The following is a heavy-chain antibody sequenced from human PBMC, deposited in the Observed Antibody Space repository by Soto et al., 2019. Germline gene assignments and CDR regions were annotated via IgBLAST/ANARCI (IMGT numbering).Heavy chain of an antibody. J-gene: IGHJ4*02. CDR2: IFYSGSA. V-gene: IGHV4-30-4*01. CDR1: GGSVSSDDHY. CDR3: ARTPYSYGFNL. D-gene: IGHD5-18*01. Sequence: QVQLQESGPGLVKPSQTLSLTCTVSGGSVSSDDHYWNWIRQPPGKGLEWIGSIFYSGSAFYNPTVQSRVTISVDPSNNHFSPKMKSVTPADTAVYSCARTPYSYGFNLWGQGTLVTVSS.